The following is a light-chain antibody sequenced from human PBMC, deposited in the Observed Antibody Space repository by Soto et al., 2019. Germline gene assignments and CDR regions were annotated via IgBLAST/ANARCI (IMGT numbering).Light chain of an antibody. V-gene: IGLV2-14*01. Sequence: QSALTQPASVSGSPGQSITISCTGTSGDVGGYNYVSWYQQHPGKAPKLMIYEVSNRPSGVSNRFSGSKSGNTASLTISGLQAEDEADYYCSSYTSSSTPLYVFGTGTKLTVL. J-gene: IGLJ1*01. CDR1: SGDVGGYNY. CDR3: SSYTSSSTPLYV. CDR2: EVS.